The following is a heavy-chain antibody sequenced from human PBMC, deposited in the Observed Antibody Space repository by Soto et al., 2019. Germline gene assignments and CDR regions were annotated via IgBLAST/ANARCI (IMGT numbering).Heavy chain of an antibody. CDR1: GFALSTYW. D-gene: IGHD3-10*01. V-gene: IGHV3-74*01. Sequence: EVQLMESGGDLVQPGGSLRLSCAASGFALSTYWMHWVRQVPGRGLVWVSNTNADGDITYYADSVKGRFTISTDKAKNAVYLQMNSLRVEDTAVYYCVRYGAGTWDYWGQGTLVSVSS. J-gene: IGHJ4*02. CDR2: TNADGDIT. CDR3: VRYGAGTWDY.